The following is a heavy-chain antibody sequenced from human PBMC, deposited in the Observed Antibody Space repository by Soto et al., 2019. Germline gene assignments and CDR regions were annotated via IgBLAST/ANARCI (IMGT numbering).Heavy chain of an antibody. CDR1: GGSISSGGYY. CDR2: IYYSGST. J-gene: IGHJ4*02. Sequence: QVQLQESGPGLVKPSQTLSLTCTVSGGSISSGGYYWSWIRQHPGKGLEWIGYIYYSGSTYYNPSLKSRVTIAVDTSKNQFSLKLSSVTAADTAVYYCARDKAYGSGSYYNAFRRGMGSHAFDYWGQGTLVTVSS. V-gene: IGHV4-31*03. D-gene: IGHD3-10*01. CDR3: ARDKAYGSGSYYNAFRRGMGSHAFDY.